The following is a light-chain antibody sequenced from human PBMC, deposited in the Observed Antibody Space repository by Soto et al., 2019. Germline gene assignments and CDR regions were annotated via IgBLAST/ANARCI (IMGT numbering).Light chain of an antibody. CDR1: QSVSSN. V-gene: IGKV3-15*01. J-gene: IGKJ4*01. CDR3: QQYNNWPRAT. CDR2: GAS. Sequence: EIMMTQSPATLSVSPGERATLSCRASQSVSSNLAWYQQRPGQAPRLLIYGASTRATGIPARFSGSGSGTEFNLTISSLQSEDFGVYYCQQYNNWPRATFGGGTKVDI.